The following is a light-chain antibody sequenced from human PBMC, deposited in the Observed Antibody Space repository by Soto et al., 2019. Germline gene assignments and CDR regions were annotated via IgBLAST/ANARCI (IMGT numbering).Light chain of an antibody. CDR2: GAS. CDR3: LQYDKWPPWT. Sequence: VMTQSPATLSVSPWERVTLYCRASESAGGSLAWYRQQPGQAPSLLVYGASTRATGNPARFSGSGSGTEFTLTISSLQSDDFAVYYCLQYDKWPPWTFGQGTKVDNK. CDR1: ESAGGS. J-gene: IGKJ1*01. V-gene: IGKV3-15*01.